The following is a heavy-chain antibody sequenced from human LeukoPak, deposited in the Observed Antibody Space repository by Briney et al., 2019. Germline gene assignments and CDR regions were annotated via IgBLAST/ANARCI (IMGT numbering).Heavy chain of an antibody. CDR1: GGTFSSYA. J-gene: IGHJ6*02. CDR3: ARDLTIFGVVNSTYYYGMDV. Sequence: GASVKVSCKASGGTFSSYAISWVRQAPGQGLEWMVGIIPIFGTANYAQKFQGRVTITADESTSTAYMELSSLRSEDTAVYYCARDLTIFGVVNSTYYYGMDVWGQGTTVTVSS. D-gene: IGHD3-3*01. CDR2: IIPIFGTA. V-gene: IGHV1-69*13.